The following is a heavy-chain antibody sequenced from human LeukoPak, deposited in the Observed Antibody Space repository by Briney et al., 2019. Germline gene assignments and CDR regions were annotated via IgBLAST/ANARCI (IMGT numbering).Heavy chain of an antibody. V-gene: IGHV3-7*01. CDR3: AREVGSPAFRSAFDV. Sequence: GGSLRLSCAASSFTFGTYWMSWVRQAPGKGLEWVANRKPDGGITHYVDSVTGRFTISRDNAKNSLYLQMNSLRDEVTAVYYCAREVGSPAFRSAFDVWGQGTRVTASS. CDR1: SFTFGTYW. CDR2: RKPDGGIT. J-gene: IGHJ3*01. D-gene: IGHD2-15*01.